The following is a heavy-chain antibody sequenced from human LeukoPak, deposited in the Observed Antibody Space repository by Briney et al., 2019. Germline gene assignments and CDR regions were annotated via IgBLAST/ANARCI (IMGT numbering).Heavy chain of an antibody. CDR2: IYPGDSDT. Sequence: GEPLKISCKGSGYSFTSYWIGWLRPMRGKGLECMGIIYPGDSDTRYSLSFQGQVTISAAKSISTAYLQWSSLKASDTAMYYCARLVEGGDNSLGDAFDIWGQGTMVTVSS. J-gene: IGHJ3*02. V-gene: IGHV5-51*01. CDR1: GYSFTSYW. CDR3: ARLVEGGDNSLGDAFDI. D-gene: IGHD5-24*01.